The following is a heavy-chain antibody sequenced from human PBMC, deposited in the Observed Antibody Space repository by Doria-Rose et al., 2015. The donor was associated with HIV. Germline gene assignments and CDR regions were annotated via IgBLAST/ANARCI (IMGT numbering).Heavy chain of an antibody. CDR1: GFTFSNYD. D-gene: IGHD3-10*02. CDR3: ARTYVYGMDV. Sequence: LSCAASGFTFSNYDMHWVRQAPGKGLEWVADIWYDGSNKYYADSVKGRFTISRDNSKNTLSMQMNSLRAEDTAVYYCARTYVYGMDVWGQGTTVTVS. J-gene: IGHJ6*02. CDR2: IWYDGSNK. V-gene: IGHV3-33*01.